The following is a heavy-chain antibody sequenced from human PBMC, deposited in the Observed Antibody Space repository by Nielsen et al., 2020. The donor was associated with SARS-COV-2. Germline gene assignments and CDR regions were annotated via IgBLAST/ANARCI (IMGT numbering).Heavy chain of an antibody. D-gene: IGHD2-2*01. CDR3: ARDQVVVPAGNYYYYGMDV. J-gene: IGHJ6*02. CDR2: IKQDGSEK. V-gene: IGHV3-7*01. CDR1: GFNFSNYW. Sequence: GGSLRLSCAASGFNFSNYWMSWVRQAPGKGLEWVANIKQDGSEKYYVDSVKGRFTISRDNAKNSLYLQMNSLRAEDTAVYYCARDQVVVPAGNYYYYGMDVWGQGTTVTVSS.